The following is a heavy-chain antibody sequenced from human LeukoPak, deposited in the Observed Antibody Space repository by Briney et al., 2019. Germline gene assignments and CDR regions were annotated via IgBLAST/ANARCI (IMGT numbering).Heavy chain of an antibody. CDR2: IYYSGST. J-gene: IGHJ6*03. CDR1: GGSISSSSYY. D-gene: IGHD3-3*01. CDR3: ARQGYYVYYYYYYMDV. V-gene: IGHV4-39*01. Sequence: SETLSLTCTVSGGSISSSSYYWGWIRQPPGKGLEWIGSIYYSGSTYYNPSLKSRVTISVDTSKNQFSLKLSSVTAADTAVYYCARQGYYVYYYYYYMDVRGKGTTVTVSS.